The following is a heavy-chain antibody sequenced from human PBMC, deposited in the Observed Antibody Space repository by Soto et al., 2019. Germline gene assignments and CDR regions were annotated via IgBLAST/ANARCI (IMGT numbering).Heavy chain of an antibody. Sequence: SETLSLTCAVYGGSFSGYYWSWIRQPPGKGLEWIGEINHSGSTNYNPSLKSRVTISVDTSKNQFSLKLSSVTAADTAVYYCARRPERRSLYWFDPWGQGTLVTVSS. D-gene: IGHD1-1*01. CDR2: INHSGST. J-gene: IGHJ5*02. V-gene: IGHV4-34*01. CDR1: GGSFSGYY. CDR3: ARRPERRSLYWFDP.